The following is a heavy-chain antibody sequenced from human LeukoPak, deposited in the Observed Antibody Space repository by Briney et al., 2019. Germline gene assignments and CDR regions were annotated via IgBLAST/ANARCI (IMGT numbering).Heavy chain of an antibody. Sequence: GGSLRLSCAASGFTFSSYAMYWVRQAPGKGLEWVSAISGSGGSTYYADSVKGRFTISRDNSKNTLYLQMNSLRAEDTAVYYCAKGYSGYDLHFDYWGQGTLVTVSS. V-gene: IGHV3-23*01. CDR3: AKGYSGYDLHFDY. CDR1: GFTFSSYA. D-gene: IGHD5-12*01. CDR2: ISGSGGST. J-gene: IGHJ4*02.